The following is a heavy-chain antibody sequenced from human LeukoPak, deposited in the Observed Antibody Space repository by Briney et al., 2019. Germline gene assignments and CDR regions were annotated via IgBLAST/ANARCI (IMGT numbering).Heavy chain of an antibody. Sequence: EGSLRLSCAASGFTFSSYAMHWVRQAPGKGLEWVAVISYDGSNKYYADSVKGRFTISRDNSKNTLYLQMNSLRAEDTAVYYCARAPAAGGIYFDYWGQGTLVTVSS. CDR1: GFTFSSYA. D-gene: IGHD6-13*01. CDR3: ARAPAAGGIYFDY. CDR2: ISYDGSNK. J-gene: IGHJ4*02. V-gene: IGHV3-30*04.